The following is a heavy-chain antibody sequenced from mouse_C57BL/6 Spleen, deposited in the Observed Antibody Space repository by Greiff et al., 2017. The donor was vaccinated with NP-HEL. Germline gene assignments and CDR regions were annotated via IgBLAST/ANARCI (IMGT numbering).Heavy chain of an antibody. J-gene: IGHJ2*01. D-gene: IGHD1-1*01. CDR2: ISDGGSYT. CDR1: GFTFSSYA. CDR3: AREPDYGSSGYFDY. Sequence: EVKLMESGGGLVKPGGSLKLSCAASGFTFSSYAMSWVRQTPEKRLEWVATISDGGSYTYYPDNVKGRFTISRDNAKNNLYLQMSHLKSEDTAMYYCAREPDYGSSGYFDYWGQGTTLTVSS. V-gene: IGHV5-4*01.